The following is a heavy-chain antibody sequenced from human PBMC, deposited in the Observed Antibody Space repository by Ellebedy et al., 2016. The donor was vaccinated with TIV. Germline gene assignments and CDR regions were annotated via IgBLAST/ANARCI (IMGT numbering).Heavy chain of an antibody. V-gene: IGHV3-48*02. CDR2: IVGTGTTT. CDR3: ARRGNYLGDAFDI. J-gene: IGHJ3*02. CDR1: EFTFSYYS. Sequence: GGSLRLSXAASEFTFSYYSMNWVRQAAEKGLEWISYIVGTGTTTYYADSVKGRFTISRDNSKNSLFLQMNSLRDDDTAVYYCARRGNYLGDAFDIWGQGAMVIVSS. D-gene: IGHD1-26*01.